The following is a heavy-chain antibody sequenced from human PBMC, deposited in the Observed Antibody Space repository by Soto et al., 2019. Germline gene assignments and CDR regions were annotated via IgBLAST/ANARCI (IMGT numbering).Heavy chain of an antibody. V-gene: IGHV4-30-4*01. CDR1: GGSINSGDYY. CDR3: ARDRYYGSGTYYNFYSGMDV. CDR2: IFHSGST. J-gene: IGHJ6*02. Sequence: KTSETLSLTCTVSGGSINSGDYYWTWVRQPPGKGLEWIGNIFHSGSTYYTPSLQSRVTISLDTSKNHFSLKLSSVTPADTAVYYCARDRYYGSGTYYNFYSGMDVWRQGTTVTVSS. D-gene: IGHD3-10*01.